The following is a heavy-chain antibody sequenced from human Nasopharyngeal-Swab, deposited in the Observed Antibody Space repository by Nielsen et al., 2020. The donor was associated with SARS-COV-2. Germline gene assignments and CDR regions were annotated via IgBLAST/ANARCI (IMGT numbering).Heavy chain of an antibody. Sequence: VRQMPGKGLEWVSGINWNGGSTGYADSVKGRFTISRDNAKNSLYLQMNSLRAEDTAVYYCARETRFGYCSGGSCYGDFDYWGQGTLVTVSS. J-gene: IGHJ4*02. D-gene: IGHD2-15*01. CDR3: ARETRFGYCSGGSCYGDFDY. CDR2: INWNGGST. V-gene: IGHV3-20*03.